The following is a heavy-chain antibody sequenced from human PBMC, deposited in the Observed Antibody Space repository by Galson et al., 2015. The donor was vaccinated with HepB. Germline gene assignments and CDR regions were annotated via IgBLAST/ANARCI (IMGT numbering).Heavy chain of an antibody. CDR3: AKQGVSKGSGNPEGDWFDP. CDR1: GFTFSSYA. CDR2: ISGSGGST. V-gene: IGHV3-23*01. J-gene: IGHJ5*02. D-gene: IGHD3-10*01. Sequence: SLRLSCAASGFTFSSYAMSWVRQAPGKGLEWVSAISGSGGSTYYADSVKGRFTISRDNSKNTLYLQMNSLRAEDTAVYYCAKQGVSKGSGNPEGDWFDPWGQGTLVTVSS.